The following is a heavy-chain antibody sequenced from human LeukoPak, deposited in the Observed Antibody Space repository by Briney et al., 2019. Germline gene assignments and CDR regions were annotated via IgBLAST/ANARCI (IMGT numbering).Heavy chain of an antibody. CDR2: ISWNSGSI. V-gene: IGHV3-9*01. CDR3: AKAHCSGGSCYPYYYYGMDV. J-gene: IGHJ6*02. CDR1: GFTFDGYA. D-gene: IGHD2-15*01. Sequence: GRSLRLSCAASGFTFDGYAMHWVRQAPGKGLEWVSDISWNSGSIGYADSVKGRFTISRDNSKNTLYLQMNSLRAEDTAVYYCAKAHCSGGSCYPYYYYGMDVWGQGTTVTVSS.